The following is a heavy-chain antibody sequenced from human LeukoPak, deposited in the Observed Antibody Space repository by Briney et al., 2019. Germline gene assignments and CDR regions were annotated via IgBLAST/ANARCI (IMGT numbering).Heavy chain of an antibody. Sequence: SETLSLTCTVSGGSISSNTYYWGWIRQPPGKGLEWIGSIYYSGSTYYNPSLKSRVTISVDTSKNQFSLKLSSVTAADTAVYYCARRFYDNLTGHTWYDYWGQGTLVTVSS. CDR3: ARRFYDNLTGHTWYDY. V-gene: IGHV4-39*07. D-gene: IGHD3-9*01. CDR1: GGSISSNTYY. CDR2: IYYSGST. J-gene: IGHJ4*02.